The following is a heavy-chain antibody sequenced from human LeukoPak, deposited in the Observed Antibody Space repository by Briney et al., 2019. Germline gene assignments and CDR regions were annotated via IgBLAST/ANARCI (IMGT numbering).Heavy chain of an antibody. J-gene: IGHJ4*02. V-gene: IGHV4-34*01. D-gene: IGHD2-2*01. CDR1: GGSLSGYS. CDR3: ARVPGRPAAVFDY. CDR2: LNHSGGT. Sequence: PSETLSLTCAVYGGSLSGYSWSWIRQPPGKGLEWIGELNHSGGTNYNPSLKSRVTISVDTSKNQFSLKLSSVTAADSALYYCARVPGRPAAVFDYWGQGTLVTVSS.